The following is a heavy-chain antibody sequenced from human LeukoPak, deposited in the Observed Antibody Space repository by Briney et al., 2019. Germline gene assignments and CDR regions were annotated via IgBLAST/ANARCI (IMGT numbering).Heavy chain of an antibody. Sequence: SETLSLTCTVSGGSISSYYWSWIRQPPGKGLEWIGRIYTSGTTHYNPSLKSRVTMSVDTSKNQFSLNLSSVTAADTAVYYCARTYCGGDCRGYYYHYYMDVWGKGTTVTISS. CDR2: IYTSGTT. CDR1: GGSISSYY. CDR3: ARTYCGGDCRGYYYHYYMDV. V-gene: IGHV4-4*07. J-gene: IGHJ6*03. D-gene: IGHD2-21*02.